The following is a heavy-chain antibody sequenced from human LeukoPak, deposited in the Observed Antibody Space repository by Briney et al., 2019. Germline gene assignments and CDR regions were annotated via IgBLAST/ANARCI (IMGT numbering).Heavy chain of an antibody. V-gene: IGHV3-53*01. CDR2: IYSGGST. J-gene: IGHJ6*02. Sequence: GSLRLSCAASGFTVSSNYMSWVRPAPGKGLEWVSVIYSGGSTYYADSVKGRFTISRDNSKNTLYLQMNSLRAEDTAVYYCAREPTGYCSGGSCTPGYYYGMDVWGQGTTVTVSS. CDR3: AREPTGYCSGGSCTPGYYYGMDV. D-gene: IGHD2-15*01. CDR1: GFTVSSNY.